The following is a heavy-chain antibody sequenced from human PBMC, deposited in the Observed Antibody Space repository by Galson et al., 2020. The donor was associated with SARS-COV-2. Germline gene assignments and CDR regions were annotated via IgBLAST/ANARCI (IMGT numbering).Heavy chain of an antibody. CDR3: ARDGQSSSGWACDY. D-gene: IGHD6-19*01. Sequence: GESLNISCATSGFTFSNHAMHWVRQAPGKGLEWVAQIWFDGSDQSYADPVQGRFTVSRDNSKSTVYLQMNNPTPEDTAVYFCARDGQSSSGWACDYWGQGTLVTVSS. J-gene: IGHJ4*02. CDR1: GFTFSNHA. CDR2: IWFDGSDQ. V-gene: IGHV3-33*01.